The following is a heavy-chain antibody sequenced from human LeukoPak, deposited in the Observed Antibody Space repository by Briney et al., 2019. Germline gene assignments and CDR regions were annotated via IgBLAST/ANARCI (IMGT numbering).Heavy chain of an antibody. CDR2: IYYSGST. V-gene: IGHV4-30-4*08. D-gene: IGHD3-10*01. Sequence: SETLSLTCTVSGGSISRGDYYWSWIRQPPGKGLEWFAYIYYSGSTYYNPSLKSRVTISVDTSKNRFSLKLISVAAADTAVCYCARGDGSGSYPLSRRRYNWFDPWGQGTLVTVSS. CDR3: ARGDGSGSYPLSRRRYNWFDP. CDR1: GGSISRGDYY. J-gene: IGHJ5*02.